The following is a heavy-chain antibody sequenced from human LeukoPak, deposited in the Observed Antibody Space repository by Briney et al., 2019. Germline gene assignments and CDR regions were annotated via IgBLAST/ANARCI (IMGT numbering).Heavy chain of an antibody. CDR2: ISSSSSYI. CDR3: ARDIQPGIAAAGSDY. V-gene: IGHV3-21*05. J-gene: IGHJ4*02. Sequence: GGSLRLSCAASGSTFSSYSMNWVRQAPGKGLEWVSYISSSSSYIYYADSVKGRFTISRDNAKNSLYLQMNSLRAEDTAVYYCARDIQPGIAAAGSDYRGQGTLVTVSS. D-gene: IGHD6-13*01. CDR1: GSTFSSYS.